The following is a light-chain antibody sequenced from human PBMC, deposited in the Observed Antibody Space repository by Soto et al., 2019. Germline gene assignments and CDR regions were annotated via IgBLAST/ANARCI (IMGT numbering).Light chain of an antibody. CDR3: QQSYSTPR. V-gene: IGKV1-39*01. CDR1: QTIRNY. CDR2: AAS. Sequence: DIQMTQSPSPLSASVGDRVTITCRASQTIRNYLNWYQQKPGEAPKLLIYAASRLQSGVPSRFSGSGSGTDFTLTINTLQPEDIATYYCQQSYSTPRFXGGTKVDIK. J-gene: IGKJ4*01.